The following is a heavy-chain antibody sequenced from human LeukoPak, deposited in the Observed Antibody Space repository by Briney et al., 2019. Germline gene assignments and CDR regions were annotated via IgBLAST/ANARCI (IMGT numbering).Heavy chain of an antibody. CDR1: GGSISSYY. J-gene: IGHJ4*02. Sequence: PSETLSLTCTVSGGSISSYYCNWIRQTAGKGLEWIGRIYTSGSTNYNPSLKSRVTMSVDTSKNQFSLRLSSVTAADTAVYYCARAQYYYDRLDFWGQGTLVTVSS. CDR3: ARAQYYYDRLDF. CDR2: IYTSGST. D-gene: IGHD3-22*01. V-gene: IGHV4-4*07.